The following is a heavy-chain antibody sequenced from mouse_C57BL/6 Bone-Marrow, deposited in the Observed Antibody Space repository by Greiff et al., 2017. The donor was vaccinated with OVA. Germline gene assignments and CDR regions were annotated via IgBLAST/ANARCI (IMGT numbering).Heavy chain of an antibody. CDR1: GYSITSGYY. D-gene: IGHD3-2*02. CDR2: ISYDGSN. V-gene: IGHV3-6*01. CDR3: ATRQLRPSWFAY. J-gene: IGHJ3*01. Sequence: DVKLQESGPGLVKPSQSLSLTCSVTGYSITSGYYWNWIRQFPGNKLEWMGYISYDGSNNYNPSLKNRISITRDTSKNQFFLKLNSVTTEDTATYYCATRQLRPSWFAYWGQGTLVTVSA.